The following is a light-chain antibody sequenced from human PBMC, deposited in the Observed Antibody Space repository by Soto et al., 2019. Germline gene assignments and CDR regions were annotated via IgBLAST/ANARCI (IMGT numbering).Light chain of an antibody. CDR3: QQYNSYPYT. J-gene: IGKJ2*01. Sequence: DIQMTQSPSTLSASVGDRVTITCRASQSISSWLAWYQQKPGKAPKLLIYQASSLESGLPSRFSGSGSGTEFTLTISSLQPDDFATYSCQQYNSYPYTFGQGTKLEIK. CDR1: QSISSW. CDR2: QAS. V-gene: IGKV1-5*03.